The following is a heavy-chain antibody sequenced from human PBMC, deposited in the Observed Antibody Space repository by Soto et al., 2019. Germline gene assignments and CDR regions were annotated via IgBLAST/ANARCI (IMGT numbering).Heavy chain of an antibody. J-gene: IGHJ5*02. CDR2: IYHSGST. Sequence: QLQLQESGSGLVKPSQTLSLTCAVSGGSISSGGYSWSWIRQPPGKGLEWIGYIYHSGSTYYNPSLNSRVTISVDRSKNQFSLKLSSVTAADTAVYYCARGGDAYSNYHVPPWFDPWGQGTLVTVSS. V-gene: IGHV4-30-2*01. D-gene: IGHD4-4*01. CDR3: ARGGDAYSNYHVPPWFDP. CDR1: GGSISSGGYS.